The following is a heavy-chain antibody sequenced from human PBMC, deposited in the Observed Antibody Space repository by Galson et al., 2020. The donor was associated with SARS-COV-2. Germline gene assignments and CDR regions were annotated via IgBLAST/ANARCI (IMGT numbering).Heavy chain of an antibody. CDR3: ARLGTCSSTSCLRDGMDV. J-gene: IGHJ6*02. D-gene: IGHD2-2*01. CDR2: IHYSGST. V-gene: IGHV4-59*08. CDR1: GGSISSYY. Sequence: KTSETLSLTCTVSGGSISSYYWSWIRQPPGKGLEWIGCIHYSGSTNYNPSLKSRVTISVDTSKNQFSLKLSSVTAADTAVYYCARLGTCSSTSCLRDGMDVWGQGTTVTVSS.